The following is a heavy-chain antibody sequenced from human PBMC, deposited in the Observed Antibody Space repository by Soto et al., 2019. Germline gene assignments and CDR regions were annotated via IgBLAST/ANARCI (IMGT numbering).Heavy chain of an antibody. V-gene: IGHV1-46*01. CDR2: INPNGGTT. CDR3: ARDLASQTGSTY. D-gene: IGHD1-7*01. Sequence: QVQLVQSGAEVKKPGASVMVSCKASGYTFSSYYINWVRQAPGQGLEWMGVINPNGGTTGYAQKFQGRVTLTRDTSTSTVYMELGSLRSEDTAVYYCARDLASQTGSTYWGQGTLVTVSS. CDR1: GYTFSSYY. J-gene: IGHJ4*02.